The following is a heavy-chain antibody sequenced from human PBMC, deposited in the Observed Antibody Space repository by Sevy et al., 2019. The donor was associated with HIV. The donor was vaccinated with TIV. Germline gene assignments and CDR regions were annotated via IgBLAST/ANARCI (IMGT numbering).Heavy chain of an antibody. V-gene: IGHV4-30-2*01. Sequence: SETLSLTCAVSGGSISSGGYSWSWIRQPPGKGLEWIGYIYHSGSTYYNPSLKSRVTISVDRSKNQFSLKLSSVTAADTAVYYCARVVGYCSGGSCYSPQYYFDYWGQGTLVTVSS. CDR1: GGSISSGGYS. D-gene: IGHD2-15*01. CDR3: ARVVGYCSGGSCYSPQYYFDY. J-gene: IGHJ4*02. CDR2: IYHSGST.